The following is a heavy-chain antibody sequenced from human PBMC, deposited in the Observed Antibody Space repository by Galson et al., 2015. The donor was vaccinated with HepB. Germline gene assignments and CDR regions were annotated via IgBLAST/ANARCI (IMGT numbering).Heavy chain of an antibody. V-gene: IGHV3-30*18. Sequence: SLRLSCAASGFTFSSYGMHWVRQAPGKGLEWVAVISYDGSNKYYADSVKGRFTISRDNSKNTLYLQMNSLRAEDTAVYYCAKDYWSEGYRDYYFDYWGQRTLVTVSS. CDR2: ISYDGSNK. J-gene: IGHJ4*02. CDR3: AKDYWSEGYRDYYFDY. D-gene: IGHD5-24*01. CDR1: GFTFSSYG.